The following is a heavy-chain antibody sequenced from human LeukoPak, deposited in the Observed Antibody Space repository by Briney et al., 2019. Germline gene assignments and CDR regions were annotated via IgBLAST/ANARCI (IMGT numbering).Heavy chain of an antibody. CDR1: GFTFSSYN. Sequence: GGSLRLSCAASGFTFSSYNMNWVRQAPGKGLEWVSSISSSSSYIYYADSVKGRFTISRDNAKNTLYLQMNSLRAEDTAVYYCAKAYNYYDSTDAFDIWGQGTMVTVSS. D-gene: IGHD3-22*01. CDR3: AKAYNYYDSTDAFDI. J-gene: IGHJ3*02. CDR2: ISSSSSYI. V-gene: IGHV3-21*04.